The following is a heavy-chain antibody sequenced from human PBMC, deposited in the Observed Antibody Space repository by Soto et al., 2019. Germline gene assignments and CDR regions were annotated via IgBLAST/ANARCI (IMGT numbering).Heavy chain of an antibody. CDR3: ARDNVPMAGLDY. D-gene: IGHD2-8*01. J-gene: IGHJ4*02. CDR1: GFTFSNYE. Sequence: EVQLVESGGGLVQPGGSLRLSCVASGFTFSNYEINWVRQAPGKGLEWVSYISSGGGMTSYADSVKGRFTISRDNARNSLYLQMDSLGVEATAVYYCARDNVPMAGLDYWGQGILVTVSS. V-gene: IGHV3-48*03. CDR2: ISSGGGMT.